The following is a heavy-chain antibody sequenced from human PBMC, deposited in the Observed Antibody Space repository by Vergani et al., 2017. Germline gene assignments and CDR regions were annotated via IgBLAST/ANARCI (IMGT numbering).Heavy chain of an antibody. V-gene: IGHV3-30*01. CDR3: ARATQGIALYYYYGMDV. D-gene: IGHD6-13*01. J-gene: IGHJ6*02. Sequence: VQLVESGGGLIQPGGSLRLSCAASGFTVSSNYMSWVRQAPGKGLEWVAVISYDGSNKYYADSVKGRFTISRDNSKNTLYLQMNSLRAEDTAVYYCARATQGIALYYYYGMDVWGQGTTVTVSS. CDR1: GFTVSSNY. CDR2: ISYDGSNK.